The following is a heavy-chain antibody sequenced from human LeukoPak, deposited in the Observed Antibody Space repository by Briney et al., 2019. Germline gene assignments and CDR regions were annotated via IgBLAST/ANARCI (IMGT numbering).Heavy chain of an antibody. CDR1: GGTFSSYA. CDR2: IIPIFGTA. Sequence: GASVKVSCKASGGTFSSYAISWVRQAPGQGLEWMGGIIPIFGTANYAQKFQGRVTITADKSTSTAYMELSSLRSEDTAVYYCARTTLRFNNWFDPWGQGTLVTVSS. CDR3: ARTTLRFNNWFDP. J-gene: IGHJ5*02. D-gene: IGHD1-1*01. V-gene: IGHV1-69*06.